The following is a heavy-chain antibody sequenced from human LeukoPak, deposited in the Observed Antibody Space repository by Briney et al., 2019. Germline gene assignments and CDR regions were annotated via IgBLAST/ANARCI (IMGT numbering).Heavy chain of an antibody. V-gene: IGHV4-4*07. D-gene: IGHD6-13*01. CDR1: GGSISSYY. CDR3: AREGPIAAAGTGWFDP. CDR2: IYTSGST. Sequence: SETLSLTCTVSGGSISSYYWSWIRQPAGKGLEWIGHIYTSGSTNYNPSLKSRVTMSVDTSKNQFSLKLSSVTAADTAVYYCAREGPIAAAGTGWFDPWGQGTLVTVSS. J-gene: IGHJ5*02.